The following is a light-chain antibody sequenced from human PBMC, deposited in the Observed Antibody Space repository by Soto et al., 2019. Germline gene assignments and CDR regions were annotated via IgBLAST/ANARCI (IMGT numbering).Light chain of an antibody. CDR2: WAS. J-gene: IGKJ3*01. Sequence: DMVMTQSPDSLAVSLGERATINCKSSQSVLYSSNNKNYLAWYQQKPGQPPKLLIYWASTRESGVPDRFSGSESGTDFTLTISSLQAEDVAVYYCQQYYSTPTFGPGTKVDIK. CDR1: QSVLYSSNNKNY. V-gene: IGKV4-1*01. CDR3: QQYYSTPT.